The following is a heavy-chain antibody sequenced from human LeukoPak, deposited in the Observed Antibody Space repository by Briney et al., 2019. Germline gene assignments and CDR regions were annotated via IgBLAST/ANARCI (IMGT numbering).Heavy chain of an antibody. CDR3: AREYSGYAGAFDI. V-gene: IGHV1-69*04. CDR1: GGTFSSYA. Sequence: ASVKVSCKASGGTFSSYAISWVRQAPGQGLEWMGRIIPILGIANYAQKFQGRVTITADKSTSTAYMELSSLRSEDTAVYYCAREYSGYAGAFDIWGQGTMVTVSS. D-gene: IGHD5-12*01. J-gene: IGHJ3*02. CDR2: IIPILGIA.